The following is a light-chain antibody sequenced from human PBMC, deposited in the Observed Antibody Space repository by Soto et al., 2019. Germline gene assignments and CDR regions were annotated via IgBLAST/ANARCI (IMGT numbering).Light chain of an antibody. CDR2: GAS. CDR1: QRVSSN. J-gene: IGKJ1*01. Sequence: EIVMKQSPATLSVSPGESATLSCRASQRVSSNLACYQQKPGQAPRLLIYGASTRATGIPARFSGSGSGTEFTLTISSLQSEDFAVYYCQQYNNWPRTFGEGTKVEIQ. V-gene: IGKV3-15*01. CDR3: QQYNNWPRT.